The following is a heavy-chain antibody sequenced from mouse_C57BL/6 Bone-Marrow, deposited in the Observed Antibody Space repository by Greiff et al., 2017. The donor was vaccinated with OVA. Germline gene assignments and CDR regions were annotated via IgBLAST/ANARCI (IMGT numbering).Heavy chain of an antibody. CDR3: AIYYGSFFAY. J-gene: IGHJ3*01. D-gene: IGHD1-1*01. Sequence: LQESGPELVKPGASVKISCKASGYAFSSSWMNWVKQRPGKGLEWIGRIYPGDGDTNYNGKFKGKATLTADKSSSTAYMQLSSLTSEDSAVYFCAIYYGSFFAYWGQGTLVTVSA. CDR2: IYPGDGDT. CDR1: GYAFSSSW. V-gene: IGHV1-82*01.